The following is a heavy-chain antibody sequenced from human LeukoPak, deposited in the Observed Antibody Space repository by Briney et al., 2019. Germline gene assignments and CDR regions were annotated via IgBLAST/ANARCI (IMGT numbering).Heavy chain of an antibody. V-gene: IGHV4-34*01. CDR2: INHSGST. J-gene: IGHJ3*02. CDR1: GGSFSGYY. D-gene: IGHD3-22*01. Sequence: PSETLSLTCAVYGGSFSGYYWSWIRQPPGKGLEWIGEINHSGSTNYNPSLKSRVTISVDTSKNQFSLKLSSVTAAATAVYYCARGRRITMIVVVITTNAFDIWGQGTMVTVSS. CDR3: ARGRRITMIVVVITTNAFDI.